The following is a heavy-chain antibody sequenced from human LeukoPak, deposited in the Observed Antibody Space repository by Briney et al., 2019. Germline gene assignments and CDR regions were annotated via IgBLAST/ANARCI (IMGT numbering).Heavy chain of an antibody. CDR3: ARDQPSDYYDSSGYYSY. V-gene: IGHV1-18*01. J-gene: IGHJ4*02. CDR2: ISAYNGNT. Sequence: ASVKVSCKASGYTFTSYAMHWVRQAPGQGLEWMGWISAYNGNTNYAQKLQGRVTMTTDTSTSTAYMELRSLRSDDTAVYYCARDQPSDYYDSSGYYSYWGQGTLVTVSS. D-gene: IGHD3-22*01. CDR1: GYTFTSYA.